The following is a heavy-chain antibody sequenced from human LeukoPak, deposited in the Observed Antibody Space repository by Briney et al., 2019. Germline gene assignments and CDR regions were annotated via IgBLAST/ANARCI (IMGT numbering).Heavy chain of an antibody. J-gene: IGHJ4*02. V-gene: IGHV4-39*01. CDR2: IYYSGST. CDR1: GGSISSSSYY. Sequence: SETLSLTCTVSGGSISSSSYYWGWIRQPPGKGLEWIGSIYYSGSTYYNPSLKSRVTISVDTSKNQFSLKLSSVTAADTAVYYCARLDILTGYFPPYFDYWGQGTLVTVSS. CDR3: ARLDILTGYFPPYFDY. D-gene: IGHD3-9*01.